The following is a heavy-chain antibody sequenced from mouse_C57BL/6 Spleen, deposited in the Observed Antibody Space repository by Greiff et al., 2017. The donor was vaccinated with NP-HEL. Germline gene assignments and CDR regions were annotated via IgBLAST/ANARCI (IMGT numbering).Heavy chain of an antibody. CDR1: GYAFSSSW. V-gene: IGHV1-82*01. CDR3: ARSTTVVAPPMDY. CDR2: IYPGDGDT. D-gene: IGHD1-1*01. J-gene: IGHJ4*01. Sequence: QVQLQQSGPELVKPGASVKISCKASGYAFSSSWMNWVKQRPGKGLEWIGRIYPGDGDTNYNGKFKGKATLTADKSSSTAYMQLSSLTSEDSAVYFCARSTTVVAPPMDYWGQGTSVTVSS.